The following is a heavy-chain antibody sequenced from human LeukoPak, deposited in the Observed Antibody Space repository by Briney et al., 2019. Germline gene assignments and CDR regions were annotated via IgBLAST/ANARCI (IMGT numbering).Heavy chain of an antibody. Sequence: GGSLRLSCAASGFTFSSYSMNWVRQAPGKGLEWVSSISSSSSYIYYADSVMGRFTISRDNAKNSLYLQMNSLRAEDTAVYYCARNAGGGYYFDYWGQGTLVTVSS. CDR1: GFTFSSYS. J-gene: IGHJ4*02. V-gene: IGHV3-21*01. D-gene: IGHD1-14*01. CDR2: ISSSSSYI. CDR3: ARNAGGGYYFDY.